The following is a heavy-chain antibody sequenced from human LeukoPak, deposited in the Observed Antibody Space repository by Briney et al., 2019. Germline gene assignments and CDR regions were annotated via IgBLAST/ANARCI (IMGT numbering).Heavy chain of an antibody. CDR1: GGSISSYY. V-gene: IGHV4-59*12. CDR2: IYYSGST. CDR3: ARDGEVRGVIGY. D-gene: IGHD3-10*01. Sequence: SETLSLTCTVSGGSISSYYWSWIRQPPGKVLEWIGYIYYSGSTNYNPSLKSRVAISVDTSKNQFSLKLSSVTAADTAVYYCARDGEVRGVIGYWGQGTLVTVSS. J-gene: IGHJ4*02.